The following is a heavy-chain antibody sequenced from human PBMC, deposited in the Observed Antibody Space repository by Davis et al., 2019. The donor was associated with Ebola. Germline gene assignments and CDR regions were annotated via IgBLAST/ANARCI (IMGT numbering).Heavy chain of an antibody. D-gene: IGHD6-13*01. CDR3: ARDGEEQQLGD. V-gene: IGHV1-46*01. CDR1: GYTFTSYG. J-gene: IGHJ4*02. CDR2: INPSGGST. Sequence: ASVKVSCKASGYTFTSYGISWVRQAPGQGLEWMGIINPSGGSTSYAQKFQGRVTMTRDTSTSTVYMELSSLRSEDTAVYYCARDGEEQQLGDWGQGTLVTVSS.